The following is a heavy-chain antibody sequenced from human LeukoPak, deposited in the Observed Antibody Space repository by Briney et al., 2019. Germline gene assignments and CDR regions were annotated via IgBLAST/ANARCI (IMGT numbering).Heavy chain of an antibody. V-gene: IGHV4-39*01. Sequence: PSETLSLTCTVSGGSISSSSYYWGWIRQPPGKGLEWIGEINHSGSTNYNPSLKSRVTISVDTSKNQFSLKLSSVTAADTAVYYCARQGYGGNWGFDYWGQGTLVTVSS. CDR1: GGSISSSSYY. J-gene: IGHJ4*02. D-gene: IGHD4-23*01. CDR3: ARQGYGGNWGFDY. CDR2: INHSGST.